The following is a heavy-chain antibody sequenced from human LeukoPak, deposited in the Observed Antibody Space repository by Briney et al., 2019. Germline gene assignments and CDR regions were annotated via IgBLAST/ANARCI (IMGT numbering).Heavy chain of an antibody. J-gene: IGHJ4*02. CDR3: VKGRISEDGLDF. V-gene: IGHV3-23*01. Sequence: GGSLRLSCAASGFTFSRSAMTWVRQTPGKGLDWVSSISSSGNTYYADSVKGRFTISRDNSKNMLYLQMNSLRAEDTTVYYCVKGRISEDGLDFWGQGTLVTVSS. CDR1: GFTFSRSA. CDR2: ISSSGNT. D-gene: IGHD6-13*01.